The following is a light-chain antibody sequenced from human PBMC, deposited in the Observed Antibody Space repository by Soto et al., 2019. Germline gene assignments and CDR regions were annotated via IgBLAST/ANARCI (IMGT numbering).Light chain of an antibody. J-gene: IGKJ1*01. CDR2: SAS. V-gene: IGKV3-15*01. Sequence: IFMNHSPATLSLSPGLIATLSCRASQSISDTLAWYQQKPGQAPRLLIYSASRGATGFPARFSGSGSGTDFTLTISSLQPDDFATYYCQQYNSYSWTFGQGTKVDIK. CDR3: QQYNSYSWT. CDR1: QSISDT.